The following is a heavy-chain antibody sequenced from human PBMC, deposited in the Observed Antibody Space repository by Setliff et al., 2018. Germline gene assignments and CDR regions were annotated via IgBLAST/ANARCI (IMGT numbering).Heavy chain of an antibody. CDR2: IWDDGGNK. Sequence: GGSLRLSCAASGFTFSTYRMHWVRQAPGKGLEWVAVIWDDGGNKYHADSVKGRFTISRDNSKNMLYLQMNSLRAADTAVYHCARTCSGSGCYAGLESWGQGTPVTVSS. D-gene: IGHD2-15*01. CDR1: GFTFSTYR. V-gene: IGHV3-33*08. CDR3: ARTCSGSGCYAGLES. J-gene: IGHJ4*02.